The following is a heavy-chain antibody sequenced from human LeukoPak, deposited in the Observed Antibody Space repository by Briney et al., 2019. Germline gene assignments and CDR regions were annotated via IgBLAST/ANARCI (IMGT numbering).Heavy chain of an antibody. CDR1: GGSISSSSYY. CDR3: AKAWSSYYDFWSGYYS. Sequence: SETLSLTCTVSGGSISSSSYYWGWIRQPPGKGLEWIGSIYYSGSTYYNPSLKGRVTISGATSKNQFSLKLSSVTAADTAVYYCAKAWSSYYDFWSGYYSWGQGTLVAVSS. CDR2: IYYSGST. V-gene: IGHV4-39*01. J-gene: IGHJ5*02. D-gene: IGHD3-3*01.